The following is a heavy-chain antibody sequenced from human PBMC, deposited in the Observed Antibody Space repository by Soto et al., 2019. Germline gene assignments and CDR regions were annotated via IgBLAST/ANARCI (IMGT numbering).Heavy chain of an antibody. D-gene: IGHD5-18*01. J-gene: IGHJ6*02. CDR3: AVGEGETAMENV. CDR2: IIPIFGIA. Sequence: QVQLVQSGAEVKKPGSSVKVSCKASGGTLLSYTISWVRQAPGQGLEWMGGIIPIFGIANYAQKFQVRVTITADESTGVASMELSSVRSEDTAVYYSAVGEGETAMENVWGQGTPVTVSS. CDR1: GGTLLSYT. V-gene: IGHV1-69*01.